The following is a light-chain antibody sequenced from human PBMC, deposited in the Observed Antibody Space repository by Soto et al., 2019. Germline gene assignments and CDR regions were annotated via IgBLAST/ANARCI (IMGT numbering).Light chain of an antibody. CDR2: GAS. CDR1: QSVNNNY. CDR3: QQYGSSPFT. Sequence: EIVLTQSPGNLALSPGERATLSCRASQSVNNNYLTWYQQKRGQAPRLLIHGASSRATGIPDRFSGSGSGTDFTLTISRLEPEDFAVYYCQQYGSSPFTFGPGTRVGIK. V-gene: IGKV3-20*01. J-gene: IGKJ3*01.